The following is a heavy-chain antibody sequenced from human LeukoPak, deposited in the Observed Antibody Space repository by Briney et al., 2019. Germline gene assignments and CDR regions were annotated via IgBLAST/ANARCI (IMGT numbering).Heavy chain of an antibody. CDR1: GFTSSSYS. D-gene: IGHD3-22*01. CDR2: ISSSSNYI. CDR3: ATEDYDSSGYYSY. J-gene: IGHJ4*02. Sequence: GGSLRPSCAASGFTSSSYSMNWVRQAPENGLEWVSSISSSSNYIYYADSVKGRFTVSRDNAKDSLYLQMNSLRAEDTAVYYCATEDYDSSGYYSYWGQGTLVTVSS. V-gene: IGHV3-21*01.